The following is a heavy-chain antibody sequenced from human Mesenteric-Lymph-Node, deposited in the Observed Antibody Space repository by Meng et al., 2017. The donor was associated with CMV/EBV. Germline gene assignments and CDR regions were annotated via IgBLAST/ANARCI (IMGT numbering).Heavy chain of an antibody. CDR2: IYYSGTT. CDR1: SITSSDSY. Sequence: SITSSDSYWSWIRQHPGKGLEWIGYIYYSGTTYYNPSLKSRVTISVGTSKNQFSLKLSSVTAADTAVYYCARGGSIVVVPDHWYFDLWGRGTLVTVSS. V-gene: IGHV4-31*02. J-gene: IGHJ2*01. D-gene: IGHD2-2*01. CDR3: ARGGSIVVVPDHWYFDL.